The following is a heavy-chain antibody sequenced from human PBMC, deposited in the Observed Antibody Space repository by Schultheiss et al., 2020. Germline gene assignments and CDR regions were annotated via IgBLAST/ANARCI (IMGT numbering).Heavy chain of an antibody. D-gene: IGHD6-19*01. CDR3: AKDRSSGSPAYYGMDV. J-gene: IGHJ6*02. V-gene: IGHV3-21*01. CDR2: ISSSSSYI. Sequence: GGSLRLSCAASGFTFSSYGMHWVRQAPGKGLEWVSSISSSSSYIYYADSVKGRFTISRDNSKNTLYLQMNSLRAEDTAVYYCAKDRSSGSPAYYGMDVWGQGTTVTVSS. CDR1: GFTFSSYG.